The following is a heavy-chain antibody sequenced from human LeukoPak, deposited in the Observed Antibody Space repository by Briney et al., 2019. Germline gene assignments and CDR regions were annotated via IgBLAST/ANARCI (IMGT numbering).Heavy chain of an antibody. Sequence: GGSLRLSCSATGFIFSSDWMKWVRQAPGKGLEWVATIKQDGSAKHYGDSVKGRFTISRDSAKNTLYLEMNTLRAEDTAVYYCATGEGHWGQGTLVSVSS. CDR3: ATGEGH. CDR2: IKQDGSAK. CDR1: GFIFSSDW. J-gene: IGHJ4*02. V-gene: IGHV3-7*01. D-gene: IGHD2-21*01.